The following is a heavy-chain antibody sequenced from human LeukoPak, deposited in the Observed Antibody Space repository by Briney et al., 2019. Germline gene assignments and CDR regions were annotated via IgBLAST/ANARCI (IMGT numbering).Heavy chain of an antibody. CDR2: IKEDGSEQ. Sequence: GGSLRVSCAASGFTFGSYAMSWVRQAPGKGLEWVANIKEDGSEQYYVDSVKGRFTISRDNAKKSLYLQMNSLRAEDTAVYYCATEWGMWPDDAFDIWGQGTMVTVSS. V-gene: IGHV3-7*01. CDR3: ATEWGMWPDDAFDI. D-gene: IGHD3-16*01. J-gene: IGHJ3*02. CDR1: GFTFGSYA.